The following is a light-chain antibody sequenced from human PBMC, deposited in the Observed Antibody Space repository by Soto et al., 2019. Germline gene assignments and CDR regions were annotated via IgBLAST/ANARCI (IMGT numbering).Light chain of an antibody. Sequence: EIVLTQSPGTLSLSPGERATLSCRASQSVSSSYLAWYQQKPGQAPRLLIYSASTRATGIPDRFSGSGSGTEFTLTISRLQSEDFAVYYCQKYNNWPPITFGQGTRLEIK. CDR1: QSVSSSY. CDR2: SAS. J-gene: IGKJ5*01. V-gene: IGKV3-15*01. CDR3: QKYNNWPPIT.